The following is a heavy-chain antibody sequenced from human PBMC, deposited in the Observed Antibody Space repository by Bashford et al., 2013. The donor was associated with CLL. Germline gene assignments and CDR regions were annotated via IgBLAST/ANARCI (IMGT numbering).Heavy chain of an antibody. CDR3: ARGPMIVVVINPGEPYYYYYYGMDV. D-gene: IGHD3-22*01. CDR1: GGSFSGYY. V-gene: IGHV4-34*01. J-gene: IGHJ6*02. CDR2: INHSGST. Sequence: VSLTCAVYGGSFSGYYWSWIRQPPGKGLEWIGEINHSGSTNYNPSLKSRVTISVDTSKNQFSLKLSSVTAADTAVYYCARGPMIVVVINPGEPYYYYYYGMDVWGQGTTVTVSS.